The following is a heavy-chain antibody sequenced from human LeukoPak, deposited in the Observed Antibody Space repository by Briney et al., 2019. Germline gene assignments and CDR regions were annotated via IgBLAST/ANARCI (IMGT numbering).Heavy chain of an antibody. CDR3: ARHVHGGNNILDY. J-gene: IGHJ4*02. V-gene: IGHV4-59*08. CDR2: IYYSGST. Sequence: PSDTLSLTCTVSGGSISSYYWSWIRQPPGKGLEGIGYIYYSGSTNYNPSLKSRVTISVDTSKNQFSLKLSSVTAADTAVYYCARHVHGGNNILDYWGQGTLVTVSS. CDR1: GGSISSYY. D-gene: IGHD4-23*01.